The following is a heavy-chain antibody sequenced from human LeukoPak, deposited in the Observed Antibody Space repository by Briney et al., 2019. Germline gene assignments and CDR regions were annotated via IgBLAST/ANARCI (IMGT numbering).Heavy chain of an antibody. CDR3: AREMITLGGFIQNY. D-gene: IGHD3-16*01. Sequence: SQTLSLTCAVSGGSISSGGYSWSWIRQPPGKGLEWIGYIYHSGSTYYNPSLKSRVTISVDRSKNQFSLKLSSVTAADTAVYYCAREMITLGGFIQNYWGQGTLVTVSS. V-gene: IGHV4-30-2*01. CDR1: GGSISSGGYS. J-gene: IGHJ4*02. CDR2: IYHSGST.